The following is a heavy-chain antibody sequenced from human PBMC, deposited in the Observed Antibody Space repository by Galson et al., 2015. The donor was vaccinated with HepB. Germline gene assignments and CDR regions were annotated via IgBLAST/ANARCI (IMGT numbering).Heavy chain of an antibody. Sequence: SVKVSCKASGFTFTSSAVQWVRQARGQRLEWIGWIVVGSGNTNYAQKFQERVTITRDMSTSTAYMELSSLRSEDTAVYYCAADLYYYDRVRYYYYYGMDVWGQGTTVTVSS. CDR3: AADLYYYDRVRYYYYYGMDV. D-gene: IGHD3-22*01. CDR2: IVVGSGNT. J-gene: IGHJ6*02. V-gene: IGHV1-58*01. CDR1: GFTFTSSA.